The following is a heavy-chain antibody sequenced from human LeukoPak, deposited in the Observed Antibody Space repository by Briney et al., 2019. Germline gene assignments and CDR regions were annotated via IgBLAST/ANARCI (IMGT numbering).Heavy chain of an antibody. Sequence: GGSLRLPCAASGFTFSTHGVYWVRQAPGKGLEWVSSNSGGSSYYADSVKGRFTISRDNSKNTLYLQMNSLRAEDTAVYYCAKDLGSSGWYIDYWGQGTLVTVSS. J-gene: IGHJ4*02. CDR2: NSGGSS. CDR1: GFTFSTHG. CDR3: AKDLGSSGWYIDY. D-gene: IGHD6-19*01. V-gene: IGHV3-23*01.